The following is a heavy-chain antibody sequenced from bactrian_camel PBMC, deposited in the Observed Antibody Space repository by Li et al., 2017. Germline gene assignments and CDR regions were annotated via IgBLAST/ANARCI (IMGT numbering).Heavy chain of an antibody. CDR3: AKEGQSTELSPHPSYSNDYGGEFGN. CDR1: GVTFSYYF. J-gene: IGHJ6*01. D-gene: IGHD3*01. Sequence: HVQLVESGGTLVQPGGSLRLSCAASGVTFSYYFMAWVRQPPGKGLEWVSGLGTDDTTTYYADSVKGRFTLSRDDAKNELYLQLNSLKTEDMAMYYCAKEGQSTELSPHPSYSNDYGGEFGNWGQGTQVTVS. V-gene: IGHV3S1*01. CDR2: LGTDDTTT.